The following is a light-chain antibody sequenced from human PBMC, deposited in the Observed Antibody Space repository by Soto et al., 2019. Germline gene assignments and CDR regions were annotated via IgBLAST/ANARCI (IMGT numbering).Light chain of an antibody. Sequence: QSVLAQPASVSGSPGRSITISCTGTSSHIGGYKYVSWYQQYPGKAPRLMIYEVTNRPSGVSNRFSGSKSGNTASLTISGLQAEDEADYYCSSYTTSTASYVFGIGTKVTVL. CDR2: EVT. CDR1: SSHIGGYKY. J-gene: IGLJ1*01. V-gene: IGLV2-14*01. CDR3: SSYTTSTASYV.